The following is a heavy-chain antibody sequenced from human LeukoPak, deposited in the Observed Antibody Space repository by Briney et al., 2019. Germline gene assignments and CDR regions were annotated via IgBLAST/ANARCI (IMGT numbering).Heavy chain of an antibody. CDR3: AALGVVARGEWFDP. J-gene: IGHJ5*02. V-gene: IGHV4-4*07. D-gene: IGHD2-15*01. CDR2: IYTSGST. CDR1: GGSISSYY. Sequence: PSETLSLTCTVSGGSISSYYWSWIRQPAGKGLEWIGRIYTSGSTNYNPSLKSRVTMSVDTSKNQFSLKLSSVTAADTAVYYCAALGVVARGEWFDPWGQGTLVTVSS.